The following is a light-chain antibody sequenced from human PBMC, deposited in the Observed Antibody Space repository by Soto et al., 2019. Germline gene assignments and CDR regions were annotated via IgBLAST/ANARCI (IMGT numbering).Light chain of an antibody. CDR2: EVF. Sequence: DIVMTQTPLSLSVTPGQPASISCKSSQSLMHNNGRTYLYWYLQKPGQPPQLLMYEVFNRFSGVPDRFSGSGSWTDFTRKISRVEAEDVGVYYCMQSFSIPLTFGGGTKVEIK. V-gene: IGKV2D-29*01. CDR1: QSLMHNNGRTY. CDR3: MQSFSIPLT. J-gene: IGKJ4*01.